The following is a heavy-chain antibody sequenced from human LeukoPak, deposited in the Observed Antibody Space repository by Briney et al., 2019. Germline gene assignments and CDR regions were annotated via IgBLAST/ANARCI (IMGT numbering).Heavy chain of an antibody. CDR2: ISGSGGST. V-gene: IGHV3-23*01. CDR1: GFTFSSYA. J-gene: IGHJ6*03. CDR3: AKVQSSGWYFRMDV. D-gene: IGHD6-19*01. Sequence: GGSLRLSCAASGFTFSSYAMTWVRQAPGKGLEWVSVISGSGGSTNYADSVKGRFTISRDNSKNTLYLQMNSLRAEDTAVYYCAKVQSSGWYFRMDVWGKGTTVTISS.